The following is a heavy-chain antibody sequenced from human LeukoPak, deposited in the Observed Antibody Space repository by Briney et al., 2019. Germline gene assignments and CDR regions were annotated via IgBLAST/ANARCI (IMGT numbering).Heavy chain of an antibody. CDR1: GFTFSSHA. D-gene: IGHD4-11*01. CDR2: IDKSGDGA. Sequence: GGSLRLSCAASGFTFSSHAMNWVRQPPGKGLDWVSSIDKSGDGAFYADSVKGRFTISRDNSKNTLYLQMNSLRAEDTAVYYCASRATVTTDRFWFDPWGQGTLVTVSS. V-gene: IGHV3-23*01. J-gene: IGHJ5*02. CDR3: ASRATVTTDRFWFDP.